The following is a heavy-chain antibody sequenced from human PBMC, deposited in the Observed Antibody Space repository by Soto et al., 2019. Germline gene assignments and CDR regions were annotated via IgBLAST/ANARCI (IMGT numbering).Heavy chain of an antibody. CDR2: IYDSGNT. CDR3: ARVMEGGPYNWFDP. CDR1: GVSISSNYW. D-gene: IGHD2-8*01. V-gene: IGHV4-4*02. J-gene: IGHJ5*02. Sequence: QVQLQESGPGLVKPSGTLSLTCAVSGVSISSNYWWGWIRQPPGKGLEWIGEIYDSGNTRYNPSLASRVTISVDRSKNQFSLNLSSVTAADTAVYYCARVMEGGPYNWFDPWGLGTLVTVSS.